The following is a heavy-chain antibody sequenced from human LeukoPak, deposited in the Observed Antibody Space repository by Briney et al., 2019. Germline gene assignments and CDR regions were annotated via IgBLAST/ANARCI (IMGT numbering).Heavy chain of an antibody. V-gene: IGHV3-48*01. D-gene: IGHD5-18*01. Sequence: GGSLRLSCAASGFTFSSYSMNWVRQAPGKGLEWISYISHGSTRIFYADFVEGRFTVSRDDAKNALYLQMNSRRVEDTAVYYCARDPGYSYAMDSWGQGTLVIVSS. CDR2: ISHGSTRI. CDR1: GFTFSSYS. J-gene: IGHJ4*02. CDR3: ARDPGYSYAMDS.